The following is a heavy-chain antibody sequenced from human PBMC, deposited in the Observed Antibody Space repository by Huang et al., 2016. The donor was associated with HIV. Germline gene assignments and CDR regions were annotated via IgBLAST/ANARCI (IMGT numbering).Heavy chain of an antibody. CDR3: ATGFDTYYDI. Sequence: QVQLVQSGAEVKKPGASVKVSCKVSGYTLTELSIQWVRQAPGKGLEWMGGLAPENGETNDAKNCQGRVTMSEDTSTDTAYMELNSLRSEDTAVYYCATGFDTYYDIWGQGTMVIASS. J-gene: IGHJ3*02. CDR2: LAPENGET. CDR1: GYTLTELS. V-gene: IGHV1-24*01. D-gene: IGHD2-21*01.